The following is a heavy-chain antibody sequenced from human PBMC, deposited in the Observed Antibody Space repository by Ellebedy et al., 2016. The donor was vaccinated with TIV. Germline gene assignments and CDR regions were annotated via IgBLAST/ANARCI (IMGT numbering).Heavy chain of an antibody. V-gene: IGHV1-2*02. CDR2: INPNSGAT. J-gene: IGHJ6*02. D-gene: IGHD3-3*02. CDR1: GYTFIAYY. CDR3: ARVKQILAQGQTYGLDV. Sequence: AASVTVSCKASGYTFIAYYIHWVRQAPGQGLEWMGWINPNSGATKYAQKFQGRVSVARDTSTTTAYMELSSLTSDDTAMYYCARVKQILAQGQTYGLDVWGRGTTVTVSS.